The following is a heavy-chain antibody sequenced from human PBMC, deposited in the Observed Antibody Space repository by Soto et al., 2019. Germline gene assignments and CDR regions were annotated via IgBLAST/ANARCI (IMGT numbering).Heavy chain of an antibody. Sequence: QLQLQESGPGLVKPSETLSLTCTVSGGSISSSNYYWGWIRQPPGKGLEWIGSIYYSGSTYYNPSLKSRVTISVDTSKNQFSLKLSSVTAADTAVYYCARHQTVTSYGFDYWGQGTLVTVSS. CDR2: IYYSGST. V-gene: IGHV4-39*01. D-gene: IGHD4-17*01. CDR1: GGSISSSNYY. J-gene: IGHJ4*02. CDR3: ARHQTVTSYGFDY.